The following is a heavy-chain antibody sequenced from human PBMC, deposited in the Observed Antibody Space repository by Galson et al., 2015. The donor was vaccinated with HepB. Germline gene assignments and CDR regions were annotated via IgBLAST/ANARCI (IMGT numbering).Heavy chain of an antibody. CDR3: ARVDFWTNSAAFDI. CDR1: GFTFSSYS. CDR2: ISSSSSTI. Sequence: SLRLSCAASGFTFSSYSMNWVRQAPGKGLEWVSYISSSSSTIYYADSVKGRFTISRDNAKNSLYLQMNSLRDEDTAVYYCARVDFWTNSAAFDIWGQGTMVTVSS. D-gene: IGHD3/OR15-3a*01. J-gene: IGHJ3*02. V-gene: IGHV3-48*02.